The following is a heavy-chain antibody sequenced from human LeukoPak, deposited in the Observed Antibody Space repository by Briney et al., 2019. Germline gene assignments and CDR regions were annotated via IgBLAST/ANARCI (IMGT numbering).Heavy chain of an antibody. J-gene: IGHJ6*02. CDR1: GYTFTVYY. V-gene: IGHV1-2*02. Sequence: GASVKVSCKASGYTFTVYYMHWVRQAPGQGREGMGWINPNSGGTNYAQKFQGRVTMTRDTSISTAYMELSRLRSDDTAVYYCARDFTVTSTYYSSGMDVWGQGTTVTVSS. D-gene: IGHD4-17*01. CDR2: INPNSGGT. CDR3: ARDFTVTSTYYSSGMDV.